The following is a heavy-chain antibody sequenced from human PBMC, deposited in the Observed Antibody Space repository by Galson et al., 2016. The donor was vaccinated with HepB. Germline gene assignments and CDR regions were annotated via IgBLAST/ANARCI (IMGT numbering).Heavy chain of an antibody. CDR3: AKANIIMVTLGVFLDT. V-gene: IGHV3-23*01. Sequence: SLRLSCAAPGFTFSSYAMTWVRQAPGKGLEWVSGVSGHAGSTYYADSVKGRFAISRDNFKNTLYLQMNSLRADDTAVYYCAKANIIMVTLGVFLDTWGQGTLVTVSS. D-gene: IGHD2-15*01. CDR2: VSGHAGST. J-gene: IGHJ1*01. CDR1: GFTFSSYA.